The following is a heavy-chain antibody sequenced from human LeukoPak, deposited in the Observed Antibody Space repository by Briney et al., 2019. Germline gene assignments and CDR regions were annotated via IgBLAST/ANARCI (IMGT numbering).Heavy chain of an antibody. D-gene: IGHD4-23*01. CDR3: ARDGGSNNYWFDP. J-gene: IGHJ5*02. Sequence: SETLTLTCAVYDGSFSSYYWTWIRQPPGKGLEWIGEINHSGITNYRPSLKSRVTISLDTSKNQFSLKLTSVTTADTAVYYCARDGGSNNYWFDPWGQGTLVTVSS. CDR1: DGSFSSYY. CDR2: INHSGIT. V-gene: IGHV4-34*01.